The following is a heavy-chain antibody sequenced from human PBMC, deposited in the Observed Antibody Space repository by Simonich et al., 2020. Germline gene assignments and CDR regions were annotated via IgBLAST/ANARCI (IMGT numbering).Heavy chain of an antibody. CDR3: ARDRYCSGGSCYYFDY. CDR2: IWYDGSNK. Sequence: QVQLVESGGGVVQPGRSLRLSCAASGFTFSSYGMHWVRQAPGKGLEWVAVIWYDGSNKYYADSVKGRFTISRDKSKNTLYLQMNRLRAEDTAVYYCARDRYCSGGSCYYFDYWGQGTLVTVSS. V-gene: IGHV3-33*01. D-gene: IGHD2-15*01. J-gene: IGHJ4*02. CDR1: GFTFSSYG.